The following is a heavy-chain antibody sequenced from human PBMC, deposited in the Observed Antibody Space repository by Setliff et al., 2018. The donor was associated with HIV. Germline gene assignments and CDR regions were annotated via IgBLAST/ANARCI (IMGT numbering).Heavy chain of an antibody. Sequence: PGGSLRLSCAASGFTFSSYSMNWVRQAPGKGLEWVSAISSGGEIMFYADSVKGRFTISRDNSKNTLYLQMISLRADDTAVYYCAKSLLVAGNGYWGQGTLVTVSS. CDR1: GFTFSSYS. CDR2: ISSGGEIM. CDR3: AKSLLVAGNGY. V-gene: IGHV3-23*01. D-gene: IGHD2-8*02. J-gene: IGHJ4*02.